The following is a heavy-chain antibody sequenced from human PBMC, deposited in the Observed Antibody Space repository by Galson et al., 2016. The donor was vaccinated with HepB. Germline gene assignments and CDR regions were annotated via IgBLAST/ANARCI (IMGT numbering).Heavy chain of an antibody. CDR3: AHGKVPYLLTTFDY. V-gene: IGHV3-23*01. CDR1: GFTFSSYA. Sequence: SLRLSCAASGFTFSSYAMTWVRQAPGKGLEWVSTISASGDTTYYEDSVKGRFTISRDNAKNTLYLQMNSLRAEDTAVYYCAHGKVPYLLTTFDYWGQGTLVTVSS. CDR2: ISASGDTT. J-gene: IGHJ4*02. D-gene: IGHD1-14*01.